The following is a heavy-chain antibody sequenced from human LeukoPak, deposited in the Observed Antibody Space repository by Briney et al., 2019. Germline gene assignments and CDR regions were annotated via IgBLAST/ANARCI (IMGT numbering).Heavy chain of an antibody. D-gene: IGHD3-10*01. CDR2: IIPIFGTA. CDR1: GGTFSSYA. J-gene: IGHJ4*02. V-gene: IGHV1-69*05. Sequence: SVKVSCKASGGTFSSYAISWVRQAPGQGLEWMGGIIPIFGTANYAQKFQGRVTITTDESTSTAYMELSSLRSEDTAVYYCAIAYGSGNYYHDYWGQGTLVTVSS. CDR3: AIAYGSGNYYHDY.